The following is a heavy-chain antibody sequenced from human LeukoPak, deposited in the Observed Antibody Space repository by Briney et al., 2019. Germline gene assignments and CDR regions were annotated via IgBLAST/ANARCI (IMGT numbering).Heavy chain of an antibody. Sequence: GGSLRLSCEVSGFTFGNSAMSWVRQAPGKGLEWISGISASGHYTYTTDSLKGRFTISRDNSKNTLYLQMNSLRAEDTALYYCAKDPPILRWSFDYWGQGTLVTVSS. V-gene: IGHV3-23*01. J-gene: IGHJ4*02. CDR3: AKDPPILRWSFDY. CDR1: GFTFGNSA. D-gene: IGHD4-23*01. CDR2: ISASGHYT.